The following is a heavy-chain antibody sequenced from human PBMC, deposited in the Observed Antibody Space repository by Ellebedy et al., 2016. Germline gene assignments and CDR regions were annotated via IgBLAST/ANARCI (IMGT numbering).Heavy chain of an antibody. V-gene: IGHV4-34*01. Sequence: GSLRLXXGVSGGSPSGYYWTWIRQSPGRGLEWIGEINHSGNTNYNSSLKSRVSISSGTSKNHFSLHLTSVTAADTAVYYCARAPSIEVVLDYYMDVWGKGTTVTVSS. CDR3: ARAPSIEVVLDYYMDV. D-gene: IGHD2-2*01. CDR2: INHSGNT. CDR1: GGSPSGYY. J-gene: IGHJ6*03.